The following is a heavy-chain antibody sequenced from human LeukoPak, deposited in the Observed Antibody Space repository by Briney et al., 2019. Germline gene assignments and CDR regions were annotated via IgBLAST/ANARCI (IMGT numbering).Heavy chain of an antibody. CDR2: ITSGHST. V-gene: IGHV3-23*01. Sequence: PGGSLRLSCAASRFTFSNYAMSWVRQAAGKGLEWVSGITSGHSTFYADSVKGRFTISRDNSKNTVYLQMNSLRAEDTAVYYCAKDYPECTGTTCSGEASFDYWGQGTLVTVSS. J-gene: IGHJ4*02. CDR1: RFTFSNYA. CDR3: AKDYPECTGTTCSGEASFDY. D-gene: IGHD2-2*01.